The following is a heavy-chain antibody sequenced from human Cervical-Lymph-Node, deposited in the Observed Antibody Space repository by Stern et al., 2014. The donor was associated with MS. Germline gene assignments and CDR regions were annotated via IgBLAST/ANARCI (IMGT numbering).Heavy chain of an antibody. CDR2: IWDDGSNK. CDR3: ARDRHDLGYCSGGSCYLPDY. Sequence: EQLVESGGGVVQPGRSLRLSCAASGFTFSSYGMHWVRQAPGKGLEWVAVIWDDGSNKYYAESVKGRFTISRDNSKNTLDLQMNSLRAEDTAVYYCARDRHDLGYCSGGSCYLPDYWGQGTLVTVSS. J-gene: IGHJ4*02. V-gene: IGHV3-33*01. CDR1: GFTFSSYG. D-gene: IGHD2-15*01.